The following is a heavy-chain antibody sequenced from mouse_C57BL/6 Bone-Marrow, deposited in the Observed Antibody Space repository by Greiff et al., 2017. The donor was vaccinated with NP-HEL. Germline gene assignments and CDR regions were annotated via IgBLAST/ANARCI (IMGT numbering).Heavy chain of an antibody. Sequence: VQLQQSGAELVKPGASVKISCKASAYAFSSSWLNWVKQRPGKGLEGIGQIYPGDGDTNYNGKFKGKATLTADKSSSTAYMQLSSLTSEDSAVYFCARYYGSSYYFDYWGQGTTLTVSS. CDR2: IYPGDGDT. CDR3: ARYYGSSYYFDY. CDR1: AYAFSSSW. V-gene: IGHV1-80*01. D-gene: IGHD1-1*01. J-gene: IGHJ2*01.